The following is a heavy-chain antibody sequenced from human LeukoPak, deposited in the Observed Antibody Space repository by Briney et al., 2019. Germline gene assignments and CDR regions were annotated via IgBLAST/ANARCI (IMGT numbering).Heavy chain of an antibody. D-gene: IGHD3-9*01. Sequence: PGGSLRLSCAASGFTFSSFGMSWVRQAPGKGLEWVSAISSTGGTAYYADSVKGRFTMSRDNAKNSLYLQMNSLRAEDTAVYYCARATTYDISTGYFDYWGQGTLVTVSS. CDR3: ARATTYDISTGYFDY. J-gene: IGHJ4*02. V-gene: IGHV3-23*01. CDR2: ISSTGGTA. CDR1: GFTFSSFG.